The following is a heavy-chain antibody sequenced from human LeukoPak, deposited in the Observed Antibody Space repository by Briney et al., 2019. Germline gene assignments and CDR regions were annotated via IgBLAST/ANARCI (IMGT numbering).Heavy chain of an antibody. V-gene: IGHV4-34*01. D-gene: IGHD3-10*01. CDR3: ARERRIYGSGSYYLDAFDI. J-gene: IGHJ3*02. CDR1: GGSFSGYY. Sequence: SETLSLTCAVYGGSFSGYYWSWIRQPPGKGLEWIGEINHSGSTNYNPSLKSRVTISVDTSKNQFSLKLSSVTAADTAVYYCARERRIYGSGSYYLDAFDIWGQGTMVTVSS. CDR2: INHSGST.